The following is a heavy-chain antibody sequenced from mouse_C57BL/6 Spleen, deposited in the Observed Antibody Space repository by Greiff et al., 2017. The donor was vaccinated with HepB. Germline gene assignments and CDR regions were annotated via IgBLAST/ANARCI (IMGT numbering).Heavy chain of an antibody. Sequence: QVQLQQPGAELVRPGSSVKLSCKASGYTFTSYWMDWVKQRPGQGLEWIGNIYPSDSETHYNQKFKDKATLTVDKSSSTAYMQLSSLTSEDSAVYYCARPPYDYYWYFDVWGTGTTVTVSS. CDR2: IYPSDSET. CDR1: GYTFTSYW. J-gene: IGHJ1*03. D-gene: IGHD2-4*01. CDR3: ARPPYDYYWYFDV. V-gene: IGHV1-61*01.